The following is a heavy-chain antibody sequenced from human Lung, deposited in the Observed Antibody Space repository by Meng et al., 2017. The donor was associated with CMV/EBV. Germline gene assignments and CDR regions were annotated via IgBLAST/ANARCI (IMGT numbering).Heavy chain of an antibody. J-gene: IGHJ4*02. CDR1: GYSFTTYG. D-gene: IGHD2-2*01. Sequence: ASXXVSXKASGYSFTTYGISWVRQAPGQGLEWMGWISPYNGRTNYAQRLRGRVTMTTDTSTSTVHMEVRSLRSDDTAVYFCARGYCSSPSCYQVYYFDNWXQGTXVTVSS. CDR2: ISPYNGRT. V-gene: IGHV1-18*01. CDR3: ARGYCSSPSCYQVYYFDN.